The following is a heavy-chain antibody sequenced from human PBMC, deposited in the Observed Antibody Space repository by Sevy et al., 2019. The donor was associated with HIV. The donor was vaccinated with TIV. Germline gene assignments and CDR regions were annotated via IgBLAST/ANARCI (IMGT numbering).Heavy chain of an antibody. Sequence: ASVKVSCKASGYTFTGYYMHWVRQAPGQGLEWMGRINPNSGGTNYAQKFQGRVTMTRDTSISTAYMVLSRLRSDDTAVYYCARVEYSSSSVWFDPWGQGTLVTVSS. CDR3: ARVEYSSSSVWFDP. J-gene: IGHJ5*02. D-gene: IGHD6-6*01. CDR1: GYTFTGYY. V-gene: IGHV1-2*06. CDR2: INPNSGGT.